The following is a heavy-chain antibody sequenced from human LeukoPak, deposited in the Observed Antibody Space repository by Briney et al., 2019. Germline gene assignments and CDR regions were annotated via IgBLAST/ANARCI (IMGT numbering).Heavy chain of an antibody. J-gene: IGHJ4*02. CDR3: AKDPFLYGFAYCGGDCYLY. CDR1: GFTFSSYD. CDR2: ISSSGSTI. D-gene: IGHD2-21*02. Sequence: GGSLRLSCAVSGFTFSSYDVKWVRQAPGKGLEWVSFISSSGSTINYADSVNGRFTISRDNSKNTLYLQMNSLRAEDTAVYYCAKDPFLYGFAYCGGDCYLYWGQGTLVTVSS. V-gene: IGHV3-48*03.